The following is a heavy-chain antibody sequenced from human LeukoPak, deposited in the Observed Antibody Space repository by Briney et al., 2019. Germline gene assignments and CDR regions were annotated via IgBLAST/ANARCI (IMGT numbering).Heavy chain of an antibody. Sequence: SETLSLTCTVSGGSISSSSYYWGWIRQPPGKGLEWIGSFYYSGSTYYNPSLKSRVTISVDTSKNQFSLKLSSVTAADTAVYYCARDWGYYYDSSGPYYFDYWGQGTLVTVSS. J-gene: IGHJ4*02. CDR2: FYYSGST. D-gene: IGHD3-22*01. V-gene: IGHV4-39*07. CDR3: ARDWGYYYDSSGPYYFDY. CDR1: GGSISSSSYY.